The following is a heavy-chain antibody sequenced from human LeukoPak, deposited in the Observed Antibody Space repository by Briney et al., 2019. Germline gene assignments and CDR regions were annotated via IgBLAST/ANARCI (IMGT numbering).Heavy chain of an antibody. Sequence: SETLSLTCTVSGGSISSGGYYWSWIRQPPGKGLEWIGEINHSGSTNYNPSLKSRVTISVDTSKNQFSLKLSSVTAADTAVYYCARVGTDFWSGYYSPSSYGMDVWGQGTTVTVSS. CDR1: GGSISSGGYY. CDR3: ARVGTDFWSGYYSPSSYGMDV. J-gene: IGHJ6*02. CDR2: INHSGST. V-gene: IGHV4-39*07. D-gene: IGHD3-3*01.